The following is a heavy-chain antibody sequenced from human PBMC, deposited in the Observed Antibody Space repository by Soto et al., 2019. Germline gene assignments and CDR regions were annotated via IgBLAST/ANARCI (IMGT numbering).Heavy chain of an antibody. CDR2: IWYDGSNK. J-gene: IGHJ5*02. Sequence: GGSLRLSCAASGFTFSGYVMHWVRQSPGKGLEWVAVIWYDGSNKYYADSVKGRFTISRDNSKNTLYLQMNSLRAEDTAVYYCAREYYDSSLDPWGQGTLVTVSS. CDR1: GFTFSGYV. CDR3: AREYYDSSLDP. V-gene: IGHV3-33*01. D-gene: IGHD3-22*01.